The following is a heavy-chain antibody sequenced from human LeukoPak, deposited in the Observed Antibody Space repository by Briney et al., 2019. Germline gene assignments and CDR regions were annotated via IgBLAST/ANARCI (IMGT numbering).Heavy chain of an antibody. CDR1: GGSISSSSYY. J-gene: IGHJ4*02. CDR2: IYYSGST. Sequence: PSETLSLTCTVSGGSISSSSYYWGWIRQPPGKGLEWIGSIYYSGSTYYNPSLKSRVTISVDTSKNQFSLKLTSVTAADTAVYYCARQTGSGLFILPGGQGTLVTVSS. D-gene: IGHD3/OR15-3a*01. V-gene: IGHV4-39*01. CDR3: ARQTGSGLFILP.